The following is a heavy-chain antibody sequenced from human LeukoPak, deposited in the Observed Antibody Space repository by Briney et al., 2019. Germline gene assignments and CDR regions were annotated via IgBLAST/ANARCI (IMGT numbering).Heavy chain of an antibody. D-gene: IGHD3-22*01. CDR1: GFTFSGCS. Sequence: GGSLRLSCAASGFTFSGCSMSWVRQAPGKGLEWVSSISSDSSYVYYAASMKDRFTISRDNARNSLYLQMNSLRAEDTAVYYCARAYDSSGYYWRIFDYWGQGALVTVSS. V-gene: IGHV3-21*01. CDR2: ISSDSSYV. CDR3: ARAYDSSGYYWRIFDY. J-gene: IGHJ4*02.